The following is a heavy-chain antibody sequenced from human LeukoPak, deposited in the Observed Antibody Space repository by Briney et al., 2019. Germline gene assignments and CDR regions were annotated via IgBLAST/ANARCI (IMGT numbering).Heavy chain of an antibody. CDR1: GYTFTAYY. D-gene: IGHD2-21*02. V-gene: IGHV1-2*02. J-gene: IGHJ4*02. Sequence: GASVKVSCKASGYTFTAYYMHWVRQAPGQGLEWMGWINLNSGGTNSAQKFQGRVTMTRDTSISAAYMELSRLGSDDTAVYYCARVAGGDWYYFDSWGQGTLVTVSS. CDR3: ARVAGGDWYYFDS. CDR2: INLNSGGT.